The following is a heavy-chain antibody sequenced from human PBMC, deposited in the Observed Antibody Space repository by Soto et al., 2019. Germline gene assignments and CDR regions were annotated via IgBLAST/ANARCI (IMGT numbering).Heavy chain of an antibody. D-gene: IGHD6-19*01. CDR1: GGSIISNNYY. V-gene: IGHV4-39*01. CDR3: VRHVAAVLGRYFDY. CDR2: IYYSGSI. Sequence: SDTLSLTCSFSGGSIISNNYYWGWIRQPPGKGLEWIGSIYYSGSIYDNPSLKSRVTMSIDTSKRQFSLKLSSVTAADTGVYYCVRHVAAVLGRYFDYWGQGALVTVS. J-gene: IGHJ4*02.